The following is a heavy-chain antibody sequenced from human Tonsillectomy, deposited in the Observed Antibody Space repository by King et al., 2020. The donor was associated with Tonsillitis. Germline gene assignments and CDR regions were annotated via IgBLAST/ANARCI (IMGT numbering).Heavy chain of an antibody. Sequence: VTLRESGPALVKPTQTLTLTCTFSGFSLRNSGMCVSWIRQPPGKALEWLAPIDWDDDKYYSTSLKTRLTISKDSSKNQVVLTMTNMDPVDTATYYCARINNDFWSGYADYWGRGTLVTVSS. D-gene: IGHD3-3*01. V-gene: IGHV2-70*01. CDR3: ARINNDFWSGYADY. CDR1: GFSLRNSGMC. CDR2: IDWDDDK. J-gene: IGHJ4*02.